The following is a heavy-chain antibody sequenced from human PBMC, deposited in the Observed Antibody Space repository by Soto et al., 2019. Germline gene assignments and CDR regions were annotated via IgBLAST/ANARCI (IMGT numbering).Heavy chain of an antibody. D-gene: IGHD4-17*01. CDR2: ISGSGAGT. V-gene: IGHV3-23*01. CDR3: AKDHYGADGDYYYYGMDV. J-gene: IGHJ6*02. CDR1: GFIFSSYA. Sequence: GGSLRLSCAAPGFIFSSYAMTWVRQAPGRGLEWVSAISGSGAGTYYADSVQGRLVISRDNSKNTLYLQMNSLRAEDTAVYYCAKDHYGADGDYYYYGMDVWGQGTTVTVSS.